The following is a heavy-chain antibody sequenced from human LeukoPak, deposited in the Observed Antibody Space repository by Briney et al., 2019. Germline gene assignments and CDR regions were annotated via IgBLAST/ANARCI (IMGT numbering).Heavy chain of an antibody. CDR1: GGSISSGDYY. D-gene: IGHD2-8*01. J-gene: IGHJ5*02. CDR2: IYYSGST. Sequence: SSQTLSLTCTVSGGSISSGDYYWSWIRQPPGKGLEWIGYIYYSGSTYYNPSLKSRVTISVDTSKNQFSLKLSSVTAADTAVYHCARSPPSPATNFVVLWFGPWGQGTLVTVSS. V-gene: IGHV4-30-4*08. CDR3: ARSPPSPATNFVVLWFGP.